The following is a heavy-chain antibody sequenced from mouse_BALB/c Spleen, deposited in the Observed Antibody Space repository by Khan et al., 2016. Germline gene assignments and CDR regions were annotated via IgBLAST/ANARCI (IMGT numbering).Heavy chain of an antibody. CDR2: ISYSGST. J-gene: IGHJ4*01. D-gene: IGHD1-1*01. V-gene: IGHV3-8*02. Sequence: EVQLQESGPSLVKPSQTLSLTCSVTGDSITSGYWNWIRKFPGIKLEYMGYISYSGSTYYNPSLKSRISITRDTSKNQYSLQLISVTTEDTATYYCARYYGSTYVRAMDYWGQGTSVTVSS. CDR1: GDSITSGY. CDR3: ARYYGSTYVRAMDY.